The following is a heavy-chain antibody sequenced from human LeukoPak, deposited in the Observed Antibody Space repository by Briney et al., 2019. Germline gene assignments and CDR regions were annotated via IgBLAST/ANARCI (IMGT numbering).Heavy chain of an antibody. J-gene: IGHJ6*02. V-gene: IGHV4-59*01. Sequence: SETLSLTCTVSGGSISSYYWSWIRQPPRKGLEWIGYIYYSGSTNYNPSLKSRVTISVDTSKNQFSLKLSSVTAADTAVYYCARGDMVRGVDRDYYYGMDVWGQGTTVTVSS. CDR3: ARGDMVRGVDRDYYYGMDV. CDR1: GGSISSYY. D-gene: IGHD3-10*01. CDR2: IYYSGST.